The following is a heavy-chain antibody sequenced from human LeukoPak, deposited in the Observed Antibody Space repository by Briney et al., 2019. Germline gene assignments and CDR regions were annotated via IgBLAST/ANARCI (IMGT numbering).Heavy chain of an antibody. CDR1: GFIFSNYC. Sequence: GGSLRLSCAASGFIFSNYCMHWVRQAPGKGLVWVSRICSDGSKTDYADSVKGRFTISRDNAKNTLSQQMNSLRAEDTAVYYCTKDFDAGTGSWGQGTLVSVSS. D-gene: IGHD3-9*01. CDR3: TKDFDAGTGS. CDR2: ICSDGSKT. J-gene: IGHJ5*02. V-gene: IGHV3-74*01.